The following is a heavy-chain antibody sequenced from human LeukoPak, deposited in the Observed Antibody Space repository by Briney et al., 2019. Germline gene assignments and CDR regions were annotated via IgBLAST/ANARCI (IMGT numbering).Heavy chain of an antibody. CDR1: GGTFSSYA. J-gene: IGHJ2*01. D-gene: IGHD4-17*01. CDR3: ARDTSTVTHWYFDL. Sequence: SVKVSCKASGGTFSSYAISWVRQAPGQGLEWMGGIIPIFGTADYAQKFQGRVTITADKSTSTAYMELSSLRSEDTAVYYCARDTSTVTHWYFDLWGRGTLVTVSS. CDR2: IIPIFGTA. V-gene: IGHV1-69*06.